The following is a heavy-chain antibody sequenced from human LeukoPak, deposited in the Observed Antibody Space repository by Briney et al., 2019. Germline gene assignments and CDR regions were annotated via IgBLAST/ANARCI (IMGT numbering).Heavy chain of an antibody. CDR1: GYFISSGYY. CDR3: ARGSSSGWQTVGY. Sequence: SETLSLTCTVSGYFISSGYYWAWIRQPPGKGLEWIGNIYHSGSYYNPSLKSRVTISVDTSNNQFSLKLTSVTAADTAVYYCARGSSSGWQTVGYWGQGTLVTVSS. J-gene: IGHJ4*02. CDR2: IYHSGS. V-gene: IGHV4-38-2*02. D-gene: IGHD6-19*01.